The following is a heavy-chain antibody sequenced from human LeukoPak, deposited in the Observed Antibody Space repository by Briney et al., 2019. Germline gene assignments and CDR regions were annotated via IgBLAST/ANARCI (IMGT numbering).Heavy chain of an antibody. V-gene: IGHV1-8*01. CDR3: ARDLSPRPYYDFWSGYSAFYYYYGMDV. Sequence: ASVKVSCKASGYTFTSYDINWVRQAPGQGLEWMGWMNPNSGNTGYAQKFQGRVTMTRNTSISTAYMELSSLRSEDTAVYYCARDLSPRPYYDFWSGYSAFYYYYGMDVWGQGTTVTVSS. CDR1: GYTFTSYD. D-gene: IGHD3-3*01. J-gene: IGHJ6*02. CDR2: MNPNSGNT.